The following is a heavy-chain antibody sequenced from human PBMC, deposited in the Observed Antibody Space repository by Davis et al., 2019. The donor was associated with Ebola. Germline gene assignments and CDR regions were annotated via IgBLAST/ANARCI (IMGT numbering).Heavy chain of an antibody. CDR2: ISGSGART. Sequence: GESLKISCVASGFTFSTYVMVWVRQAPGKGLEWVSAISGSGARTFHADSVKGRFTISRDNSKNTLYLQLNSLKAEDTAAYYCAKANLYDFWTAQTQIFDHWGQGALVTVSS. CDR1: GFTFSTYV. J-gene: IGHJ4*02. D-gene: IGHD3/OR15-3a*01. V-gene: IGHV3-23*01. CDR3: AKANLYDFWTAQTQIFDH.